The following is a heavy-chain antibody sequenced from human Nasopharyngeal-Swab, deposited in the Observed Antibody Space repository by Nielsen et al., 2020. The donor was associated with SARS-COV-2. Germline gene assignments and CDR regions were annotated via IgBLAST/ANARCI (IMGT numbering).Heavy chain of an antibody. CDR3: ARETYYYDSRPLDY. J-gene: IGHJ4*02. CDR2: IYTSGST. V-gene: IGHV4-4*07. CDR1: GGSISSYY. Sequence: SETLSLTCTVSGGSISSYYWSWNRQPAGKGLEWIGRIYTSGSTNYNPSLKSRVTMSVDTSKNQFSLKLSSVTAADTAVYYCARETYYYDSRPLDYWGQGTLVTVSS. D-gene: IGHD3-22*01.